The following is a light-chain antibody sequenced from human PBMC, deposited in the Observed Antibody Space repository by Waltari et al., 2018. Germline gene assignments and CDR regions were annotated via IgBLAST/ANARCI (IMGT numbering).Light chain of an antibody. CDR3: QHYVRLPAT. V-gene: IGKV3-20*01. J-gene: IGKJ1*01. CDR2: GAS. Sequence: EIVLTQSPGTLSLPPGERATLSCRASQSVRGSLAWYQQKAGQAPRLLIYGASSRATGVPDRFSGSGSGTDFSLTISRVEPEDVAVYYCQHYVRLPATFGQGTKVEIK. CDR1: QSVRGS.